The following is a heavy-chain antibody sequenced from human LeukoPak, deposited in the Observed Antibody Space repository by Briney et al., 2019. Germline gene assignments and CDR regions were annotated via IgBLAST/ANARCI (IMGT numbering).Heavy chain of an antibody. CDR2: IGAYNGNT. V-gene: IGHV1-18*04. J-gene: IGHJ4*02. Sequence: ASVKVSCKASGYTFTSYYMHWVRQAPGQGLEWMGWIGAYNGNTNYAQKLQGRVTMTTDTSTSTAYMELRSLRSDDTAVYYCARDKPYGSGTYEDYWGQGTLVTVSS. CDR3: ARDKPYGSGTYEDY. D-gene: IGHD3-10*01. CDR1: GYTFTSYY.